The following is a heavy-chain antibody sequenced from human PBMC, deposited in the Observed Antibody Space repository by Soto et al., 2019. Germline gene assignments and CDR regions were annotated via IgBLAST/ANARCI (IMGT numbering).Heavy chain of an antibody. CDR3: AKRTLTSCFPFDY. CDR2: ISGSGGST. CDR1: GFTFSNYA. Sequence: EVQLLESGGGLVQPGGSLRLSCAASGFTFSNYAMSWVRQAPGKGLEWVSVISGSGGSTYYADSVKGRFTISRDNSKKTLFLQMTSLRAEDTAVYYCAKRTLTSCFPFDYWGQGALVTVSS. D-gene: IGHD2-2*01. V-gene: IGHV3-23*01. J-gene: IGHJ4*02.